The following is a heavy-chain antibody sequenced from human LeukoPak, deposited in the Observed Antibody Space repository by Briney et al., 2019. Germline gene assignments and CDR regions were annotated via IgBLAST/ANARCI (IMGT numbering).Heavy chain of an antibody. CDR3: VRDLLGSGSTTAYLYH. CDR2: ISSSGSTI. CDR1: GFTFSDYY. Sequence: GGSLRLSCAASGFTFSDYYMSWIRQAPGKGLEWVSYISSSGSTIYYAGSVKGRFTISRDDARNSLYLQMNSLRAEDMAVYFCVRDLLGSGSTTAYLYHWGQGTLVTVSS. J-gene: IGHJ1*01. V-gene: IGHV3-11*04. D-gene: IGHD3-10*01.